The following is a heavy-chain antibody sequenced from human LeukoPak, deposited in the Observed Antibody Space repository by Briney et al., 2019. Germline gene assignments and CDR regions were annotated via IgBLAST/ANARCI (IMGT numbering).Heavy chain of an antibody. V-gene: IGHV4-59*01. J-gene: IGHJ3*02. CDR1: GGSISSYY. Sequence: SETLSLTCTVSGGSISSYYWSWIRQPPGKGLEWIGYIYYSGSTNYNPSLKSRVTISVDTSKNQFSLKLSSVTAADTAVYYCARARTLGYYYGSGSYFSAFVIWGQGTMVTVSS. D-gene: IGHD3-10*01. CDR3: ARARTLGYYYGSGSYFSAFVI. CDR2: IYYSGST.